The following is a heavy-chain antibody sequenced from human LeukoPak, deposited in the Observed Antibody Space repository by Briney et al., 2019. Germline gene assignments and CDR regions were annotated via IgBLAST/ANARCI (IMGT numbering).Heavy chain of an antibody. V-gene: IGHV3-15*07. CDR2: IKSKTEGGTT. D-gene: IGHD4-17*01. CDR3: TTEDYSDPYYFDY. CDR1: GFTFSNAW. J-gene: IGHJ4*02. Sequence: GGSLRLSCAASGFTFSNAWMNWVRQAPGKGLEWVGRIKSKTEGGTTDYAAPVKGRFTISRDDSKNTLYLQMNSLKTEDTAVYYCTTEDYSDPYYFDYWGQGTLVTVSS.